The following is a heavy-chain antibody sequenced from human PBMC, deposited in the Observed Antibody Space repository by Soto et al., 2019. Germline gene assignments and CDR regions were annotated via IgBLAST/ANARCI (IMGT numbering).Heavy chain of an antibody. V-gene: IGHV4-30-2*01. Sequence: TSETLSLTCAVSGGSISSGGYSWSWIRQPPGKGLEWIGYIYHSGSTYYNPSLKSRVTISVDTSKNQFSLKLSSVTAADTAVYYCARHYLPVVGGFDYWGQGTLVTVSS. D-gene: IGHD2-2*01. J-gene: IGHJ4*02. CDR1: GGSISSGGYS. CDR2: IYHSGST. CDR3: ARHYLPVVGGFDY.